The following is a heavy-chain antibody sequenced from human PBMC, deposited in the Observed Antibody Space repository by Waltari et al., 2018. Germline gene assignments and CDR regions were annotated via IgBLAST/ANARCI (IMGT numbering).Heavy chain of an antibody. Sequence: QVQLQESGPGLVKPSETLSLTCAVSGYSISRGYYWGWIRQPPGKGLEWIGSIYHSGSTYYNPSLKSRVTISVDTSKNQFSLKLSSVTAADTAVYYCARERDGDFDYWGQGTLVTVSS. CDR3: ARERDGDFDY. J-gene: IGHJ4*02. CDR2: IYHSGST. V-gene: IGHV4-38-2*02. CDR1: GYSISRGYY. D-gene: IGHD4-17*01.